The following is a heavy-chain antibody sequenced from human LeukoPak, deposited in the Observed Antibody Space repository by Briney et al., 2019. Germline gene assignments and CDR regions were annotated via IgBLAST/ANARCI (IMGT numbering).Heavy chain of an antibody. CDR3: ARSPSLIRGATFDY. CDR2: IYPRDSDT. D-gene: IGHD1-26*01. V-gene: IGHV5-51*01. CDR1: GFIFTNYW. Sequence: GESLKISCKGSGFIFTNYWIGWVRPMPGKGLAWMGIIYPRDSDTRYSPSLQAQVIISADKSISTAYLQWSSLKASHTALYYCARSPSLIRGATFDYWGQGTLVTVSS. J-gene: IGHJ4*02.